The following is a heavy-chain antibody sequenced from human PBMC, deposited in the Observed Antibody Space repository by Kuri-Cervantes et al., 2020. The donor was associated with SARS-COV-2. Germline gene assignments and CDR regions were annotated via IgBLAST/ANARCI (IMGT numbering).Heavy chain of an antibody. CDR3: AKALRIVVVPAALGFDYYYGMDV. V-gene: IGHV3-30*18. J-gene: IGHJ6*02. CDR2: ISYDGSNK. D-gene: IGHD2-2*01. Sequence: LTCAASGFTFSSYGMHRVRQAPGKGLEWVAVISYDGSNKYYADSVKGRFTISRDNSKNTLYLQMNSLRAEDTAVYYCAKALRIVVVPAALGFDYYYGMDVWGQGTTVTVSS. CDR1: GFTFSSYG.